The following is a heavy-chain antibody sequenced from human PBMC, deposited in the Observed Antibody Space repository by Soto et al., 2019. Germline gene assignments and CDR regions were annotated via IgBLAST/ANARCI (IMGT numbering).Heavy chain of an antibody. J-gene: IGHJ4*02. CDR3: SRDWGKGRVDY. D-gene: IGHD2-21*02. CDR1: EGSISSSTHY. CDR2: IYYSGNT. V-gene: IGHV4-39*01. Sequence: QLQLQESGPGLVKPSETLSLICTVSEGSISSSTHYWGWIRQSPAKGLEWIGSIYYSGNTYYNPSLTSQVTISVDTSKNQFSLRLSPVTAADTAVYFCSRDWGKGRVDYWGQGTLVTVSS.